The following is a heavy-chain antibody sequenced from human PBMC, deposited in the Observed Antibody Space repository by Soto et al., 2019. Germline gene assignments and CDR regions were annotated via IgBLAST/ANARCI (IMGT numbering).Heavy chain of an antibody. Sequence: QVQLVQSGAEVKKPGASVKVSCKASGYTFTSYYMHWVRQAPGQGLEWKGIINPSGGSTSYAQKFQGRVTMTRDTSTSTVYMELSSLRSEDTAVYYCARGPGIAAAGLYYFDYWGQGTLVTVSS. V-gene: IGHV1-46*01. CDR2: INPSGGST. J-gene: IGHJ4*02. CDR3: ARGPGIAAAGLYYFDY. D-gene: IGHD6-13*01. CDR1: GYTFTSYY.